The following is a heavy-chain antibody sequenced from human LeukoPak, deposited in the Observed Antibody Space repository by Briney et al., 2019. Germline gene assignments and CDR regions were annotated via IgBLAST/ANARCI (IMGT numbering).Heavy chain of an antibody. CDR2: INSGGTST. D-gene: IGHD1-1*01. J-gene: IGHJ4*02. CDR1: GFTFRSYW. CDR3: AREYNSNWPFDY. V-gene: IGHV3-74*01. Sequence: GGSLRLSCAASGFTFRSYWMHWVRQAPGQGLVWVSRINSGGTSTDYGDSVKGRFTVSRDNAKNTLYLQLNSLRAEDTAIYYCAREYNSNWPFDYWGQGTLVTVSS.